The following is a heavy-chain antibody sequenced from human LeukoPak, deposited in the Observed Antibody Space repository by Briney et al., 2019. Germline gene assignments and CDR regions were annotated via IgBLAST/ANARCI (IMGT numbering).Heavy chain of an antibody. CDR1: GYTFTSYY. D-gene: IGHD5-18*01. CDR2: INPSGGST. Sequence: ASVKVSCKASGYTFTSYYMHWVRQAPGQGLEWMGIINPSGGSTSYAQKSQGRVTMTRDTSISTAYMELSRLRSDDTAVYYCARSTIQLWLPDYWGQGTLVTVSS. CDR3: ARSTIQLWLPDY. V-gene: IGHV1-46*01. J-gene: IGHJ4*02.